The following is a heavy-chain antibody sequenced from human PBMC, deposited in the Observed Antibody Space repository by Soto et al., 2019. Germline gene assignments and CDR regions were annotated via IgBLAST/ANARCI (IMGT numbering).Heavy chain of an antibody. CDR3: ARKTDSGGDGGF. CDR1: GFSVSDNY. D-gene: IGHD2-21*01. Sequence: EVRLVETGGGSIQPGGSLRLSCAVSGFSVSDNYMYWVRQAPGKGLEWVSLIYSVGTARYADSVRGRFTISRDKSKNTLYLQMNSLREEDTAVYHCARKTDSGGDGGFWGQGTLVTVSS. CDR2: IYSVGTA. V-gene: IGHV3-53*02. J-gene: IGHJ4*02.